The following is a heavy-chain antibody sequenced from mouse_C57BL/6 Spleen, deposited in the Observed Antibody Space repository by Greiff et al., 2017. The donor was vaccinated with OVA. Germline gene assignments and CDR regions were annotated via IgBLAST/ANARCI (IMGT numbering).Heavy chain of an antibody. D-gene: IGHD1-1*01. Sequence: QVQLQQPGAELVKPGASVKMSCKASGYTFTSYWITWVKQRPGQGLEWIGDIYPGRGSTNSNEKFKSKATLTVDTSSRKAYMQLSSLTSEDSAVYYCARSDYYGSSYDYWGQGTTLTVSS. CDR2: IYPGRGST. CDR1: GYTFTSYW. CDR3: ARSDYYGSSYDY. J-gene: IGHJ2*01. V-gene: IGHV1-55*01.